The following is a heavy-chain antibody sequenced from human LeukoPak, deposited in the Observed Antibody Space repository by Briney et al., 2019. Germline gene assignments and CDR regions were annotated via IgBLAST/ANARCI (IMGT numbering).Heavy chain of an antibody. D-gene: IGHD2-15*01. CDR3: ARAVWDCSGGSCYSGFDY. CDR2: IYTSGST. CDR1: GGSISSYY. Sequence: SETLSLTCTVSGGSISSYYWSWIRQPAGKGLEWIGRIYTSGSTNYNPSLKSRVTISVDKSKSQFSLKLSSVTAADTAVYYCARAVWDCSGGSCYSGFDYWGQGTLVTVSS. J-gene: IGHJ4*02. V-gene: IGHV4-4*07.